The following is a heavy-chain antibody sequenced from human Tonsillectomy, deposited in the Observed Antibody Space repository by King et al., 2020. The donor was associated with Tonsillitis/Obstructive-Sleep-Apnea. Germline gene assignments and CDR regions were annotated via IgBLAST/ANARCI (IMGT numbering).Heavy chain of an antibody. CDR3: AREGRFLEWLVGAFDI. V-gene: IGHV3-33*01. CDR2: IWYDGSNK. D-gene: IGHD3-3*01. CDR1: GFTFSSYG. Sequence: VQLVESGGGVVQPGRSLRLSCAASGFTFSSYGMHWVRQAPGKGLEWVAVIWYDGSNKYYADSVKGRFTFSRDNSKNTLYLQMNSLRAEDTAVYYCAREGRFLEWLVGAFDIWGQGTMVTVSS. J-gene: IGHJ3*02.